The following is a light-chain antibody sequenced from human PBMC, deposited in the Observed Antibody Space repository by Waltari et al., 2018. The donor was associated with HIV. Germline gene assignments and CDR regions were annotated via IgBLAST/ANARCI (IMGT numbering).Light chain of an antibody. V-gene: IGKV3-15*01. J-gene: IGKJ4*01. CDR1: HSIFNN. Sequence: ILMTQSPATVSVSPGERVTLSCTASHSIFNNVAWYQQRRGQAPRLVIYGPSTRVTGVPDRFSGSGSGTEFTLTISSVQSEDFALYFCQQYNDWLALTFGGGTKVEV. CDR3: QQYNDWLALT. CDR2: GPS.